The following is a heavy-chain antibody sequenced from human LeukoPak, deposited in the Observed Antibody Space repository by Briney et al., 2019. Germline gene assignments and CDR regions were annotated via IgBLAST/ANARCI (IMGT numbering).Heavy chain of an antibody. Sequence: GGSLRLSCAASGFTFSSYAMSWVRQAPGKGLEWVSAISGSGGSTYYADSVKGRFTISRDNFKNTLYLQMNSLRAEDTAVYYCAKWDSSGYLRYFDYWGQGTLVTVSS. J-gene: IGHJ4*02. CDR3: AKWDSSGYLRYFDY. CDR2: ISGSGGST. V-gene: IGHV3-23*01. CDR1: GFTFSSYA. D-gene: IGHD3-22*01.